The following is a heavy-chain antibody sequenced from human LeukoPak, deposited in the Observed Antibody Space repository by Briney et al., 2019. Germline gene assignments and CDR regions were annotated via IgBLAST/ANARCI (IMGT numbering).Heavy chain of an antibody. CDR3: AREAPDSSGWYTLDY. Sequence: GASVKVSCKASGYTFTGYYMHWVRQAPGQGLEWMGWINPNSGGTNYAQKFQGRVTMTRDTSISTAYMELSRLRSDDTAVYYCAREAPDSSGWYTLDYWGQGTLVTVSS. J-gene: IGHJ4*02. CDR1: GYTFTGYY. D-gene: IGHD6-19*01. CDR2: INPNSGGT. V-gene: IGHV1-2*02.